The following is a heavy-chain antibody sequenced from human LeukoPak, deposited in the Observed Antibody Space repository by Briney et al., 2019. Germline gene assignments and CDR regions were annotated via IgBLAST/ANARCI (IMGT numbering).Heavy chain of an antibody. CDR3: ATDRAPRTIFGVVIMLDY. J-gene: IGHJ4*02. V-gene: IGHV3-48*03. CDR2: ISSSGSTI. D-gene: IGHD3-3*01. Sequence: QPGGSLRLSCAASGFTFSSYEMNWVRQAPGKGLEWVSYISSSGSTIYYADSVKDRFTISRDNAKTSLYLKMTSLRAQDTAVYYCATDRAPRTIFGVVIMLDYWGQGTLVTVSS. CDR1: GFTFSSYE.